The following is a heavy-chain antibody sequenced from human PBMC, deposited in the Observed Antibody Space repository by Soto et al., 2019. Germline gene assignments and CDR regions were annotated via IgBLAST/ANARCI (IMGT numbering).Heavy chain of an antibody. CDR3: ARGQWLVPDPYYFDY. D-gene: IGHD6-19*01. V-gene: IGHV4-59*01. J-gene: IGHJ4*02. CDR1: GGSISNYY. CDR2: IFHSGST. Sequence: PSETLSLTCTVSGGSISNYYWNWIRQPPGKGLEWIGYIFHSGSTIYNPSLKSRVTMSVDTSKNQFSLKLSSVTAADTAVYYCARGQWLVPDPYYFDYWGPGNLVTVS.